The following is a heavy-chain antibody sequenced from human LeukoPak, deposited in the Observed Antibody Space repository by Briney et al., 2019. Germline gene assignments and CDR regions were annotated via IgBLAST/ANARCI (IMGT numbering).Heavy chain of an antibody. D-gene: IGHD6-19*01. CDR3: AVAVAANFDY. V-gene: IGHV4-39*07. CDR2: INHSGST. Sequence: SETLSLTCTVSGDSISSGDYYWSWIRQPPGKGLEWIGEINHSGSTNYNPSLKSRVTISVDTSKNQFSLKLSSVTAADTAVYYCAVAVAANFDYWGQGTLVTVSS. J-gene: IGHJ4*02. CDR1: GDSISSGDYY.